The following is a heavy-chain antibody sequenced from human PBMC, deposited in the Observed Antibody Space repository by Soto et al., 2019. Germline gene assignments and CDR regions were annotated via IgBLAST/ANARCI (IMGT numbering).Heavy chain of an antibody. D-gene: IGHD5-18*01. CDR3: AKDYGWIQIGLMNYFDY. CDR1: GSTLPTTG. CDR2: ISYDGSNK. V-gene: IGHV3-30*18. Sequence: GGSLRPSCGVSGSTLPTTGMHWVRQAPGKGRGGVASISYDGSNKYYADSVKGRFTISRDNSKSTLYLQMNSLRAEDTAVYYCAKDYGWIQIGLMNYFDYWGQGTLVTVSS. J-gene: IGHJ4*02.